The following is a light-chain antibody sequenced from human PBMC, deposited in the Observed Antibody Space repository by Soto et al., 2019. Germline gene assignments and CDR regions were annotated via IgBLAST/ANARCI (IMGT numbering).Light chain of an antibody. V-gene: IGLV1-47*01. CDR2: RNN. CDR3: AAWDDSLSGVV. J-gene: IGLJ2*01. Sequence: QSVLTQPPSASGTPGQRVTISCSGSSSNIGSNYVYWYQQLPGMAPKLLIYRNNQWPSGVPDRFSGSKSGTSASLAISGLRSEDEADYYCAAWDDSLSGVVFGGGTKLTVL. CDR1: SSNIGSNY.